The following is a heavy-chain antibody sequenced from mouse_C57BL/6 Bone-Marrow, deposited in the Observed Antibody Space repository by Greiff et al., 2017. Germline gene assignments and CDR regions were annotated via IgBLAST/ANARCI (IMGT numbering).Heavy chain of an antibody. Sequence: QVQLKQSGAELARPGASVKLSCKASGYTFTSYGISWVKQRTGQGLEWIGEIYPRSGNTYYNEKFKGKATLTADKSSSTAYMELRSLTSEDSAVYFGAQEGGGYGSSYDFDYWGQGTTLTVSS. D-gene: IGHD1-1*01. J-gene: IGHJ2*01. CDR1: GYTFTSYG. V-gene: IGHV1-81*01. CDR3: AQEGGGYGSSYDFDY. CDR2: IYPRSGNT.